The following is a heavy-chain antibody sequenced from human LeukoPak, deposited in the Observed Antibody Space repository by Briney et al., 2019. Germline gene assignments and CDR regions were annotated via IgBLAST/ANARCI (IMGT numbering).Heavy chain of an antibody. J-gene: IGHJ4*02. CDR3: ARRQTHNYDILTGPFDY. V-gene: IGHV5-51*01. CDR1: GYSFTSYW. Sequence: GASLQISCKGSGYSFTSYWIGWVRRMPGKGLEWMGIIYPGDSDTRYSPSFQGQVTISADKSISTAYLQWSSLKASDTAVYYCARRQTHNYDILTGPFDYWGQGTLVTVSS. D-gene: IGHD3-9*01. CDR2: IYPGDSDT.